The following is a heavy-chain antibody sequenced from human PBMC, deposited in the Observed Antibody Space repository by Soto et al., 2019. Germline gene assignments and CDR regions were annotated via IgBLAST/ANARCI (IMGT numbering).Heavy chain of an antibody. V-gene: IGHV3-30*18. CDR1: GFTFSSYG. Sequence: QVQLVESGGGVVQPGRSLRLSCAASGFTFSSYGMHWVRQAPGKGLEWVAVISYDGSNKYYADSVKGRFTISRDNSKNTLYLQMTSLRAEDTAVYYCAKVYSSSSAGLFDYWGQGTLVTVSS. CDR2: ISYDGSNK. J-gene: IGHJ4*02. D-gene: IGHD6-6*01. CDR3: AKVYSSSSAGLFDY.